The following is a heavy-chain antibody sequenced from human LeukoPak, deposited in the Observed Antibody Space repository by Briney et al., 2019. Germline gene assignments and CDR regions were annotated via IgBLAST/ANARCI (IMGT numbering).Heavy chain of an antibody. CDR2: IIPIFGTA. D-gene: IGHD2-2*02. CDR1: GGTFSSYA. J-gene: IGHJ5*02. Sequence: ASVKVSCKASGGTFSSYAISWVRQAPGQGLEWMGGIIPIFGTANYAQKFQGRVTITTDESTSTAYMELSSLRSEDTAVYYCARARPNIVVVPAAIYWFDLWGQGTLVTVSS. V-gene: IGHV1-69*05. CDR3: ARARPNIVVVPAAIYWFDL.